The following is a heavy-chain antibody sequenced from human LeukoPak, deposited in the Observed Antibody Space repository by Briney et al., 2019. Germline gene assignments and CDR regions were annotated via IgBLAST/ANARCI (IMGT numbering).Heavy chain of an antibody. D-gene: IGHD3-10*01. Sequence: ASVKVSCKTSGYTFSDYTIHWVRQAPGQGLEWMGWINPSSNAANYAQRLEGRVPLPRDTYISTADMVLTSLTSDDTGVYYCARSRELLDFDTWGQGTLVSVSS. CDR1: GYTFSDYT. V-gene: IGHV1-2*02. CDR3: ARSRELLDFDT. J-gene: IGHJ4*02. CDR2: INPSSNAA.